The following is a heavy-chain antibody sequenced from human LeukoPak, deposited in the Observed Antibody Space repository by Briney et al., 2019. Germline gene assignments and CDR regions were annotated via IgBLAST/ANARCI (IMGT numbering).Heavy chain of an antibody. CDR2: IYHSGST. D-gene: IGHD1-7*01. Sequence: SETLSLTCAVSDGSISSSNWWSWVRQPPGKGLEWIGEIYHSGSTNYNPSLKSRVTISVDKSKNQFSLKLSSVTAADTAVYYCARVRGNYPYFDYWGQGTLVTVSS. J-gene: IGHJ4*02. CDR3: ARVRGNYPYFDY. V-gene: IGHV4-4*02. CDR1: DGSISSSNW.